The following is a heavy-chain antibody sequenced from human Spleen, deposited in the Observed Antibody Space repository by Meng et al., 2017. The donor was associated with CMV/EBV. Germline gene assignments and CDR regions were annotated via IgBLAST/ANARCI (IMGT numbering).Heavy chain of an antibody. V-gene: IGHV1-69*04. D-gene: IGHD2-21*01. J-gene: IGHJ6*02. Sequence: SVKVSCKASGGTFSSYTISWVRQAPGQGLEWMGRIIPILGIANYAQKFQGRVTITADKSTSTAYMELSSLRSDDTAVYYCARDVDYYDYSMDVWGQGTTVTVSS. CDR2: IIPILGIA. CDR1: GGTFSSYT. CDR3: ARDVDYYDYSMDV.